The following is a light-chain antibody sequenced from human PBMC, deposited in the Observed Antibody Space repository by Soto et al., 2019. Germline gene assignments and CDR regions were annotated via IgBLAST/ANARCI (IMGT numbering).Light chain of an antibody. CDR2: GAS. V-gene: IGKV3-20*01. J-gene: IGKJ5*01. CDR1: QSIDTY. Sequence: VLTQSPDTLSLSPGATAILSCRASQSIDTYSAWYQFKPGQRPRLLIYGASSRALGIPDRFIGRGSGTNFTLTMHRLEPQDFEVYFCQHYASSPITFGQGTRLQIK. CDR3: QHYASSPIT.